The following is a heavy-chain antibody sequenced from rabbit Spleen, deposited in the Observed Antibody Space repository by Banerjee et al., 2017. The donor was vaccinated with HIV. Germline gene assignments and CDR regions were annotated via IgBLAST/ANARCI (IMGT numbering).Heavy chain of an antibody. D-gene: IGHD6-1*01. J-gene: IGHJ4*01. CDR3: ARGVNGDTSYVAL. V-gene: IGHV1S40*01. Sequence: QSLEESGGDLVKPGASLTLTCTASGFSFSSSYYMCWVRQPPGKGLEWIACIAVGSSGTTYYANWAKGRFTISKTSSTTVTLQMTSLTAADTATYFCARGVNGDTSYVALWGQGTLVTVS. CDR1: GFSFSSSYY. CDR2: IAVGSSGTT.